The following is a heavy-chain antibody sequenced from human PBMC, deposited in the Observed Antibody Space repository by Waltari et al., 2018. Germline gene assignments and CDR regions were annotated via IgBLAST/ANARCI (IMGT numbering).Heavy chain of an antibody. J-gene: IGHJ4*02. V-gene: IGHV1-69-2*01. CDR1: GYTFTDYY. CDR2: VDPEDGET. CDR3: ATDRGDSGYTH. D-gene: IGHD5-12*01. Sequence: EVQLVQSGAEVKKPGATVTISCKASGYTFTDYYMHWVQQAPGKGLEWMGRVDPEDGETRYAEKFQGRVTITADTSTDTAYMELSSLRSEDTAVYYCATDRGDSGYTHWGQGTLVTVSS.